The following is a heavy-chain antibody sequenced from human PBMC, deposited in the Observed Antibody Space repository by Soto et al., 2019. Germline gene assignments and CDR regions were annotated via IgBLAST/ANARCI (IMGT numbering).Heavy chain of an antibody. V-gene: IGHV1-18*01. D-gene: IGHD4-17*01. CDR2: ISAYNGNT. Sequence: ASVKVSCKASGYTFTSYGISWVRQAPGQGLEWMGWISAYNGNTNYAQKLQGRVTMTTDTSTSTAYMELRSLRSDDTAVYYCARIPDYGDNYYYYYYMDVWGKGTTVTVSS. CDR1: GYTFTSYG. J-gene: IGHJ6*03. CDR3: ARIPDYGDNYYYYYYMDV.